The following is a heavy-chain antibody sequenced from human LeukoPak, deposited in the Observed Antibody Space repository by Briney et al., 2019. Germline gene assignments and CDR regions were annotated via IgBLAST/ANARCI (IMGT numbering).Heavy chain of an antibody. V-gene: IGHV3-20*04. Sequence: GGSPRLSCAASGFTFDDYGMSWVRQAPGKGLEWVSGINWNGGSTGYADSVKGRFTISRDNAKSSLYLQMNSLRAEDTALYYCARDPVVPAATRYYYYYYMDVWGKGTTVTVSS. D-gene: IGHD2-2*01. CDR3: ARDPVVPAATRYYYYYYMDV. CDR2: INWNGGST. J-gene: IGHJ6*03. CDR1: GFTFDDYG.